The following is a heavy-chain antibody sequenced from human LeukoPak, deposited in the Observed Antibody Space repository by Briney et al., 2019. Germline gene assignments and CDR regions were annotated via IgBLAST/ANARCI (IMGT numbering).Heavy chain of an antibody. CDR3: ARVLGYCSAGSCYPSFHY. Sequence: PSDTLSLTCTVSGASISSSYWTWIRQPPGKGLEWIGYIYYSGTTNYNPSLKSRVTISVDTSKNQFSLKLSSVTAADTAVYYCARVLGYCSAGSCYPSFHYWGQGTLVSVSS. J-gene: IGHJ4*02. CDR1: GASISSSY. V-gene: IGHV4-59*07. CDR2: IYYSGTT. D-gene: IGHD2-15*01.